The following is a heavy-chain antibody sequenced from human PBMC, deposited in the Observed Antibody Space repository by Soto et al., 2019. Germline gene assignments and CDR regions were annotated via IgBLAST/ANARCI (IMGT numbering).Heavy chain of an antibody. CDR3: ARDRGIVVVPAALVGDAFDI. V-gene: IGHV1-69*04. CDR1: GGTFSSYT. Sequence: VASVKVSCKASGGTFSSYTISWVRQAPGQGLEWMGRIIPILGIANYAQKFQGRVTITADKSTSTAYMELSSLRSEDTAVYYCARDRGIVVVPAALVGDAFDIWGQGTMVTVSS. CDR2: IIPILGIA. J-gene: IGHJ3*02. D-gene: IGHD2-2*01.